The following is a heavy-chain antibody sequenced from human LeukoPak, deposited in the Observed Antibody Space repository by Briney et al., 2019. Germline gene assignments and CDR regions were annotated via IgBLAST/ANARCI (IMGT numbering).Heavy chain of an antibody. V-gene: IGHV4-39*01. CDR1: GGSISSSSYY. Sequence: SETLSLTCTVSGGSISSSSYYWGWIRQPPGKGLEWIGNIYYNGSTYYNPSLKSRVTISVDTSKNQFSLKLSSVTAADTAVYYCARHSIAARGYYYYMDVWGKGTTVTVSS. CDR2: IYYNGST. D-gene: IGHD6-6*01. CDR3: ARHSIAARGYYYYMDV. J-gene: IGHJ6*03.